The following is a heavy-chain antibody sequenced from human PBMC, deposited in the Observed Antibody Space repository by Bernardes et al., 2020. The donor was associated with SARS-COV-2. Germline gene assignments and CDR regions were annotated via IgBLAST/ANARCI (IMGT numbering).Heavy chain of an antibody. J-gene: IGHJ3*02. D-gene: IGHD2-15*01. CDR1: GFTFSSYA. CDR3: AKDGGVVVVAATIFDI. Sequence: GGSLRLSCAASGFTFSSYAMSWVRQAPGKGLEWVSAISGSGGSTYYADSVKGRFTISRDNSKNTLYLQMNSLRAEDTAVYYCAKDGGVVVVAATIFDIWGQGTMVTVSS. CDR2: ISGSGGST. V-gene: IGHV3-23*01.